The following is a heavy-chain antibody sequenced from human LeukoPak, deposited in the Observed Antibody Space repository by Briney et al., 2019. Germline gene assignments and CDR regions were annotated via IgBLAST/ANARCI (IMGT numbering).Heavy chain of an antibody. Sequence: SQTLSLTCVISGFSVSDNTAAWNWIRLSPSRGLEWLGRTYYRSKWYTDYGVSVKSRIIINPDTPKNQFSLQLNSVTPEDTAVYYCAGFYYDSSGYHFDYWGQGTLVTVSS. V-gene: IGHV6-1*01. CDR2: TYYRSKWYT. CDR3: AGFYYDSSGYHFDY. J-gene: IGHJ4*02. CDR1: GFSVSDNTAA. D-gene: IGHD3-22*01.